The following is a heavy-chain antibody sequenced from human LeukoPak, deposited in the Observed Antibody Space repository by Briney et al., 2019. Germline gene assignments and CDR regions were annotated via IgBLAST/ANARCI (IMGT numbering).Heavy chain of an antibody. D-gene: IGHD6-19*01. CDR1: GFTLSSYE. CDR2: VDYSGGDT. Sequence: GGSLRLSCIASGFTLSSYEMSWIRQAPGKGLEWVSSVDYSGGDTHYADSVMGRFTISRDNSKNTLYLQLNSLSADDTVVYYCARSSGWYGVSWGQGTLVTVSS. CDR3: ARSSGWYGVS. V-gene: IGHV3-23*01. J-gene: IGHJ4*02.